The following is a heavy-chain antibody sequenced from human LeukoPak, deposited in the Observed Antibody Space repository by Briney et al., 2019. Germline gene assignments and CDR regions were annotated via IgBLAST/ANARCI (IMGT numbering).Heavy chain of an antibody. Sequence: GGSLRLSCAASGFTLSSYAMSWVRQGPGKGLEWVSAISVSGNTYHADSVKGRFTISRDSYKNTLYLQMNSLRAEDAAVYYCAKAPVTACSGAYCYPFDYWGQGTLVTVSS. D-gene: IGHD2-15*01. CDR2: ISVSGNT. CDR3: AKAPVTACSGAYCYPFDY. CDR1: GFTLSSYA. J-gene: IGHJ4*02. V-gene: IGHV3-23*01.